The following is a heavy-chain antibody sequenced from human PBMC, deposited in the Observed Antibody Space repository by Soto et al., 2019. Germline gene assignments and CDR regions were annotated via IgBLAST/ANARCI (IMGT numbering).Heavy chain of an antibody. CDR1: GFTFSSSW. CDR2: IKQDGSEK. CDR3: VGSDWYAY. J-gene: IGHJ4*02. Sequence: GGSLRLSSAASGFTFSSSWMRWVRQAPGKGLEWVANIKQDGSEKYYVDSVKGRCTISRDNAKNSLYLQMNSLRAEDTAVYYCVGSDWYAYWVQGTLVTVS. V-gene: IGHV3-7*01. D-gene: IGHD6-19*01.